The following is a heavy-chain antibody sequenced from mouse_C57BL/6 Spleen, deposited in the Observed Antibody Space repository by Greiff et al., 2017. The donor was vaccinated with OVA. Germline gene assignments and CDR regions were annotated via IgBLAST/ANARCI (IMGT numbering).Heavy chain of an antibody. CDR1: GYTFTNYW. CDR2: IYPGGGYT. CDR3: AMGGNLSISFDF. Sequence: VQLQQSGAELVRPGTSVKMSCKASGYTFTNYWIGWAKQRPGHGLEWIGDIYPGGGYTNYNEKFKGKATLTSDKSSSTAYMQFSSLTSEDSAIYYVAMGGNLSISFDFWGQGTTLTVSS. V-gene: IGHV1-63*01. J-gene: IGHJ2*01. D-gene: IGHD2-1*01.